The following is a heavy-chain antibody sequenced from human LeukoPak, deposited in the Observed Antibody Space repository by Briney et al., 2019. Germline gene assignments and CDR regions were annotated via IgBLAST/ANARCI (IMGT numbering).Heavy chain of an antibody. Sequence: ASVKVSCKASGYTFTSYGISWVRQAPGQGLEWMGIINPSGGSTSYAQKFQGRVTMTRDTSTSTVYMELSSLRSEDTAVYYCAGSSGWYMYYFDYWGQGTLVTVSS. J-gene: IGHJ4*02. CDR1: GYTFTSYG. V-gene: IGHV1-46*01. CDR3: AGSSGWYMYYFDY. D-gene: IGHD6-19*01. CDR2: INPSGGST.